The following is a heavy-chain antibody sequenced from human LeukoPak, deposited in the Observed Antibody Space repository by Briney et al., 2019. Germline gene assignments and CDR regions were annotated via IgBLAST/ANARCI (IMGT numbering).Heavy chain of an antibody. J-gene: IGHJ3*02. Sequence: ASVNVSCKASGYTYTGYYMHWVRQAPGQGLEWMGRINPNSGGTNYAQKFQGRVTMTRDTSISTAYMELSRLRSDDTAVYYCARVQWELLPGRAFDIWGQGTMVTVSS. CDR1: GYTYTGYY. CDR3: ARVQWELLPGRAFDI. V-gene: IGHV1-2*06. D-gene: IGHD1-26*01. CDR2: INPNSGGT.